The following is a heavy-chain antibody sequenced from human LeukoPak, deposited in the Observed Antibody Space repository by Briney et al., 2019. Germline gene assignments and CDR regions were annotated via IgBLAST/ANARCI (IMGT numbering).Heavy chain of an antibody. CDR1: GGSISSYY. CDR2: IYSSGST. V-gene: IGHV4-59*08. J-gene: IGHJ4*02. CDR3: ASASSSSGWPTIYC. Sequence: SETLSLTCTVSGGSISSYYWTWIRQPPGKGLEWIGYIYSSGSTNYNPSLKSRVTISVDTTKNQFSLKLTSLTAADTAVYYCASASSSSGWPTIYCWGQGTLVTVSS. D-gene: IGHD6-19*01.